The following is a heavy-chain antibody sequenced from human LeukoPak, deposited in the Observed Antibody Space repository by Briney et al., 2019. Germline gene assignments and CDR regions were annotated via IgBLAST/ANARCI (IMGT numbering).Heavy chain of an antibody. D-gene: IGHD6-13*01. CDR3: ASDTGYSSSWNLWGLYYYYGMDV. CDR1: GGSITSSSYY. Sequence: SETLSLTCTVSGGSITSSSYYWSWIRQPAGKGLEWIGRIYTSGSTYYNPSLKSRVTISVDTSKNQFSLKLSSVTAADTAVYYCASDTGYSSSWNLWGLYYYYGMDVWGQGTTVTVSS. J-gene: IGHJ6*02. CDR2: IYTSGST. V-gene: IGHV4-61*02.